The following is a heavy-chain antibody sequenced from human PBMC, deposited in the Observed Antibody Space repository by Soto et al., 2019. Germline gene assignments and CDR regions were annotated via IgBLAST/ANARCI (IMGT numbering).Heavy chain of an antibody. V-gene: IGHV5-10-1*01. CDR1: GYSFTSYW. Sequence: PGESLKISCKGSGYSFTSYWISWVRQMPGKGLEWMGRIDPSDSYTNYSPSFQGHVTISADKSISTAYLQWSSLKASDTAMYFCATGGVYYDSSGYKQDYYYYGMDVWGQGTTVTVSS. D-gene: IGHD3-22*01. J-gene: IGHJ6*02. CDR2: IDPSDSYT. CDR3: ATGGVYYDSSGYKQDYYYYGMDV.